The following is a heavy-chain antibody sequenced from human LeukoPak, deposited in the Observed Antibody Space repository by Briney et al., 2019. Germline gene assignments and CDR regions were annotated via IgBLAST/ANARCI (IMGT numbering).Heavy chain of an antibody. J-gene: IGHJ4*02. CDR1: GFPFSSYG. D-gene: IGHD1-14*01. Sequence: GGSLRLSCAASGFPFSSYGMHWVRQAPGKGLEWVSGITGSGANTYYADSVKGRFTISRDNSKNTLSLQMNSLRAEDTAVYYCASLMSRVIVTGDFDNWGQGTLVTVSS. CDR3: ASLMSRVIVTGDFDN. CDR2: ITGSGANT. V-gene: IGHV3-23*01.